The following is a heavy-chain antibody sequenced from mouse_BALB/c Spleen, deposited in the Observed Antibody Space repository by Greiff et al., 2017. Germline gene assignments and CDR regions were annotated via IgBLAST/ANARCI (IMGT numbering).Heavy chain of an antibody. Sequence: EVQRVESGGGLVKPGGSLKLSCAASGFTFSSYAMSWVRQTPEKRLEWVASISSGGSTYYPDSVKGRFTISRDNARNILYLQMSSLRSEDTAMYYCASGSMDFDYWGQGTTLTVSS. V-gene: IGHV5-6-5*01. CDR2: ISSGGST. J-gene: IGHJ2*01. CDR3: ASGSMDFDY. D-gene: IGHD1-1*02. CDR1: GFTFSSYA.